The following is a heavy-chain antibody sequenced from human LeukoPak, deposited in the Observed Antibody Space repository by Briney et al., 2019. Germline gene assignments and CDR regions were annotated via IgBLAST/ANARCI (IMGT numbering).Heavy chain of an antibody. Sequence: SQTLSLTCTVSGGSISSGDYYWSWIRQPPGKGLEWIGYIYYSGSTYYNPSLKSRVTISVDTSKNQFSLKLSSVTAADTAVYYCARLRNYYGSGRHVDYWGQGTLVTVSS. D-gene: IGHD3-10*01. CDR2: IYYSGST. CDR3: ARLRNYYGSGRHVDY. V-gene: IGHV4-30-4*01. CDR1: GGSISSGDYY. J-gene: IGHJ4*02.